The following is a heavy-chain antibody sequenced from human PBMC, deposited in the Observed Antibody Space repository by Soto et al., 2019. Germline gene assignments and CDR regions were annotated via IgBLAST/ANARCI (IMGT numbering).Heavy chain of an antibody. CDR1: GGSISSGGYY. V-gene: IGHV4-31*03. CDR3: ARDLRETGDRGPLFGYYYYYGMDV. CDR2: IYYSGST. D-gene: IGHD7-27*01. J-gene: IGHJ6*02. Sequence: QVQLQESGPGLVKPSQTLSLTCTVSGGSISSGGYYWSWIRQHPGKGLEWIGYIYYSGSTYYNPSLKSRVTISVDTSKNQFSLKLSSVTAADTPVYYCARDLRETGDRGPLFGYYYYYGMDVWGQGTTVTVSS.